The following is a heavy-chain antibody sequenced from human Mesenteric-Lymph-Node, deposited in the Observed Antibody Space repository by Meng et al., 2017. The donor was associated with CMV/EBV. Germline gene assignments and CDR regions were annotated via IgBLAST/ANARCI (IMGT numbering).Heavy chain of an antibody. J-gene: IGHJ6*02. CDR3: ARQTARGYYGLDA. CDR1: GYNFATYW. V-gene: IGHV5-51*01. Sequence: GESLKISCKASGYNFATYWIGWVRQMPGEGLEWMGIIYPTDSDTNYSPSFQGQVTISVDKSISTAYLQWSSLKASDTAVYYCARQTARGYYGLDAWGQGTTVTVSS. CDR2: IYPTDSDT. D-gene: IGHD3-10*01.